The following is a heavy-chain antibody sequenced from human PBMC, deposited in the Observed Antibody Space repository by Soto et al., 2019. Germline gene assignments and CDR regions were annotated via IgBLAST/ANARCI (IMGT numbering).Heavy chain of an antibody. Sequence: GGSLRLSCAASGFTFSSYAMSWVRQAPGKGLEWVTAISGGGGSTYYADSVKGRFTISRDNSKNMLYLQMNSLRAEDTAVYYCARVDCSSTSCHLGWFDPWGQGTLVTVSS. CDR1: GFTFSSYA. J-gene: IGHJ5*02. V-gene: IGHV3-23*01. CDR2: ISGGGGST. CDR3: ARVDCSSTSCHLGWFDP. D-gene: IGHD2-2*01.